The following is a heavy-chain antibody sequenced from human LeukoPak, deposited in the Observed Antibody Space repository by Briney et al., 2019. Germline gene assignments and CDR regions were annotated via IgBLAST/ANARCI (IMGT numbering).Heavy chain of an antibody. CDR3: ARDVDYGDYSLYFDY. J-gene: IGHJ4*02. Sequence: PGGSLRLSCAASGFTVSSNYMSWVRQAPGKGLEWVAVIWYDGSNKYYADSVKGRFTISRDNSKNTLYLQMNSLRAEDTAVYYCARDVDYGDYSLYFDYWGQGTLVTVSS. D-gene: IGHD4-17*01. CDR2: IWYDGSNK. V-gene: IGHV3-33*08. CDR1: GFTVSSNY.